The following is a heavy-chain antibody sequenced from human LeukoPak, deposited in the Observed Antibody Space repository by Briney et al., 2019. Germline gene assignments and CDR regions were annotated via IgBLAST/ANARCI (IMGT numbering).Heavy chain of an antibody. J-gene: IGHJ4*02. V-gene: IGHV3-23*01. Sequence: GGSLRLSCAASGFTFSSYAMSWVRQSPGKGLEWVSAISGSGGNTYSADSVKGRCTISRDNSKKTLFLHMNSLRAEDTAVYYCARDRGELLADYWGQGTLVTVSS. CDR3: ARDRGELLADY. CDR2: ISGSGGNT. D-gene: IGHD1-26*01. CDR1: GFTFSSYA.